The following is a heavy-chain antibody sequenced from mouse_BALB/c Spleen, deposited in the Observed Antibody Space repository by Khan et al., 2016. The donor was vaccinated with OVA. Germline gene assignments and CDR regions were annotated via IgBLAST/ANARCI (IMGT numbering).Heavy chain of an antibody. Sequence: QIQLVQSGPELKKPGETVKISCKASGYTFTNYGMNWVKQAPRKGLKWMGWINTYTGEPTYADDFKGRFAFSLETSASTAYLQINNRKNEDTATYFCARSNSYWYFDVWGAGTTVTVSS. J-gene: IGHJ1*01. CDR2: INTYTGEP. CDR3: ARSNSYWYFDV. D-gene: IGHD4-1*02. CDR1: GYTFTNYG. V-gene: IGHV9-3-1*01.